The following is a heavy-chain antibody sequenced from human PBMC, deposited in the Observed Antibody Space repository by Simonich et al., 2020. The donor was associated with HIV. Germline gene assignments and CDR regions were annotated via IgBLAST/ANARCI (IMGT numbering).Heavy chain of an antibody. CDR3: VRGGSLIIGGNWFDP. D-gene: IGHD3-22*01. CDR2: INTNPGNP. J-gene: IGHJ5*02. CDR1: GYTLTIYP. Sequence: QVQLVQSGSELKKPGASGKISCKTSGYTLTIYPMNWVRQAPGQGLEWMGWINTNPGNPTYAMGSTGRFVFALDTSVSTAYLQISSIKAEDTAVYYCVRGGSLIIGGNWFDPWGQGTLVTVSS. V-gene: IGHV7-4-1*02.